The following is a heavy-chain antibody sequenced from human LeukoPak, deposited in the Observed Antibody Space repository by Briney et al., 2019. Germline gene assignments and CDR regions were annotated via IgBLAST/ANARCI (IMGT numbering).Heavy chain of an antibody. CDR3: ARGSSWVKIDY. CDR1: GGSISSYY. J-gene: IGHJ4*02. CDR2: IYYSGST. D-gene: IGHD6-13*01. Sequence: PSETLSLTCTVSGGSISSYYWSWIRQPPGKGLEWIGYIYYSGSTNYNPSLKSRVTISVDTSKNQFSLKLGSATAADTAVYYCARGSSWVKIDYWGQGTLVTVSS. V-gene: IGHV4-59*01.